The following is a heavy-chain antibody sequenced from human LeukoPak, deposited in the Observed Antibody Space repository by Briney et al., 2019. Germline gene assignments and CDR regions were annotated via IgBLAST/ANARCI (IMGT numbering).Heavy chain of an antibody. CDR3: AKGAVDILTGYYSDY. D-gene: IGHD3-9*01. V-gene: IGHV3-23*01. J-gene: IGHJ4*02. Sequence: GALRLSCAASGFTFSSYAMSWVRQAPGKRLEWVSAISGSGDSTYYADSVKGRFTISRDNSKNTLYLQMNSLRAEDTAVYYCAKGAVDILTGYYSDYWGQGTLVTVSS. CDR2: ISGSGDST. CDR1: GFTFSSYA.